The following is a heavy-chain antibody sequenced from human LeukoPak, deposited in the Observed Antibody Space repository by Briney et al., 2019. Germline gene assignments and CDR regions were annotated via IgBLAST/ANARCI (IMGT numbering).Heavy chain of an antibody. CDR2: IYTSGSP. V-gene: IGHV4-4*07. Sequence: SETLSLTCTVSGGSIIGFYWSWFRQPAGKGLEWIGRIYTSGSPNYNPSLKSRVTISLDKSTNQFSLNLSSVTAADTAMYYCARDGGSYFRYYMDVWGKGTTVTVSS. CDR1: GGSIIGFY. CDR3: ARDGGSYFRYYMDV. J-gene: IGHJ6*03. D-gene: IGHD1-26*01.